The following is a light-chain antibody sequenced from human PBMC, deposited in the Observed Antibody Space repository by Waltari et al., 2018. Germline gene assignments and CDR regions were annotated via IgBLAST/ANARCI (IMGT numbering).Light chain of an antibody. J-gene: IGKJ5*01. CDR2: AAS. Sequence: SRASQGVRTYLAWHQRKPERAPKLLISAASTLQTGVPSRFSASGSETDFTLTINSLQPQDFATYYCQQYNNYPPTFGQGTRLEIQ. CDR1: QGVRTY. CDR3: QQYNNYPPT. V-gene: IGKV1-9*01.